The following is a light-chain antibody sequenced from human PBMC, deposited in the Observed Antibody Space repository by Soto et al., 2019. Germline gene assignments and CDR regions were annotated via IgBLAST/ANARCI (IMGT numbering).Light chain of an antibody. V-gene: IGKV1-5*01. CDR3: QQYNSYSWT. J-gene: IGKJ1*01. CDR2: DAS. CDR1: QSISSW. Sequence: DIQMTQSPSTLSASVGDRVTITCRASQSISSWLAWYQQKPGKAPKLLIYDASNLESGVPSRFSGSGSGTEFTLTISSLQPDDFATYYCQQYNSYSWTVGQGTNVDSK.